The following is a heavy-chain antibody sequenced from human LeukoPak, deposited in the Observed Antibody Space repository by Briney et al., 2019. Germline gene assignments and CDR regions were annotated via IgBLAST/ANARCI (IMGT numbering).Heavy chain of an antibody. CDR2: ISGGIT. CDR3: AKEYCSSTTCYGCFDY. CDR1: GFTFSTYA. D-gene: IGHD2-2*01. V-gene: IGHV3-23*01. Sequence: GGSLRLSCAASGFTFSTYALSWVRLAPGKGLEWVSAISGGITYYADSVEGRFTISRDNSKNTLYLQMNSLRAEDTAVYYCAKEYCSSTTCYGCFDYWGQGTLVTVSS. J-gene: IGHJ4*02.